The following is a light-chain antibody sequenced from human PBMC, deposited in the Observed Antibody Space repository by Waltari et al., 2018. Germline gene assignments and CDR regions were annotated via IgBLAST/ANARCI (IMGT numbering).Light chain of an antibody. V-gene: IGLV2-8*01. J-gene: IGLJ2*01. CDR2: EVT. CDR3: SSYGGTNNFVL. CDR1: SSDVGAYNF. Sequence: QSALTQPPSASGSPGQSITISCTGTSSDVGAYNFVSWYQQYPGRAPKVLIYEVTQRPSGVPYRFSGSKSDNTTSLTVSWLQAEDEADYYCSSYGGTNNFVLFGGGTKLTVL.